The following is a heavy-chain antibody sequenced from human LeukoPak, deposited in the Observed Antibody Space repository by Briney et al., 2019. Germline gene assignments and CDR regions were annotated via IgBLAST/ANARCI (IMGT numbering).Heavy chain of an antibody. D-gene: IGHD6-19*01. J-gene: IGHJ4*02. V-gene: IGHV3-74*03. CDR3: GRPGYSSGWLDN. CDR2: IHSDGSTT. Sequence: GGSLRLSCAASGFTFSSYWMHWVRQAPGKGLVWLSRIHSDGSTTTNADSVKGRFTISRDNAKNTLYLQMNSLRAEDTAMYYCGRPGYSSGWLDNWGQGTLVTVSS. CDR1: GFTFSSYW.